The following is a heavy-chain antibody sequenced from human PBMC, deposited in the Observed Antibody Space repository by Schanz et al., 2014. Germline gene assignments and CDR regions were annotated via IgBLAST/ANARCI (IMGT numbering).Heavy chain of an antibody. D-gene: IGHD3-22*01. CDR1: GLTFSDYY. Sequence: VQLVESGGDLVQPGGSQRLSCAASGLTFSDYYMSWIRQAPGKGLEWVSYISSSSSYTNYADSVKGRFTISRDNAKNSLYLQMNSLRAGDTAVYYCAKDGRLPYYGTGSDFDYWGQGTLVAVSS. J-gene: IGHJ4*02. CDR2: ISSSSSYT. V-gene: IGHV3-11*05. CDR3: AKDGRLPYYGTGSDFDY.